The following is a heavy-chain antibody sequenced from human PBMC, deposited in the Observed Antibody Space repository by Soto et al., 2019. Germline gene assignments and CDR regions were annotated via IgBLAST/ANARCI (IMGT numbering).Heavy chain of an antibody. J-gene: IGHJ4*02. CDR3: ARDVEGGDYVDGY. CDR2: IIPIFGTA. CDR1: GGTVSSYA. D-gene: IGHD4-17*01. V-gene: IGHV1-69*13. Sequence: ASVKVSCKASGGTVSSYAISWVRQAPGQGLEWMGGIIPIFGTANYAQRFQGRVTITADESTSTAYMELSSLRSEDTAVYYCARDVEGGDYVDGYWGQGTLVTVSS.